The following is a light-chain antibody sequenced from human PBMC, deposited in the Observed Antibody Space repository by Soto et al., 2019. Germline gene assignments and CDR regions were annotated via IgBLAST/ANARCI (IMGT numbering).Light chain of an antibody. V-gene: IGKV1-9*01. J-gene: IGKJ2*01. Sequence: DIQLTQSPSFLSASVGDRVTITCRASQGISSYLAWYQQKPGKAPKLLIYAASTLQSGVPSRFSGSGSGTEFTLTISSLQPEDFATYYCQNLIGYPYTFGQGTKLEIK. CDR2: AAS. CDR3: QNLIGYPYT. CDR1: QGISSY.